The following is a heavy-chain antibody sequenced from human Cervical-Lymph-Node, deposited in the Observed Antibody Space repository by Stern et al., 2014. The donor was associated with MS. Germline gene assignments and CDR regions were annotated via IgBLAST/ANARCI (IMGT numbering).Heavy chain of an antibody. CDR2: ISSSSYYI. D-gene: IGHD6-19*01. CDR3: ARDGCSSGCLGGDQHET. V-gene: IGHV3-21*01. CDR1: GFIFRSYG. J-gene: IGHJ5*02. Sequence: VQLVESGGGLVKPGGSLRLSCAASGFIFRSYGMTWVRQAPGKGLEWVASISSSSYYIYYADSVKGRFTISRDNAKNSLYLQMNSLRAEDTAVYYCARDGCSSGCLGGDQHETWGQGTLVTVSS.